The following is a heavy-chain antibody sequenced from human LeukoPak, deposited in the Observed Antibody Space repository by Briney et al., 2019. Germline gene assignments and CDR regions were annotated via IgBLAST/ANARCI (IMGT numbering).Heavy chain of an antibody. J-gene: IGHJ4*02. CDR3: ARGGVGNPVDY. CDR2: INHSGST. D-gene: IGHD7-27*01. Sequence: SETLSLTCAVYGGSFSGYYWSWIRQPPGKGLEWIGEINHSGSTYYNPSLKSRVTISVDRSKNQFSLKLSSVTAADTAVYYCARGGVGNPVDYWGQGTLVTVSS. V-gene: IGHV4-34*01. CDR1: GGSFSGYY.